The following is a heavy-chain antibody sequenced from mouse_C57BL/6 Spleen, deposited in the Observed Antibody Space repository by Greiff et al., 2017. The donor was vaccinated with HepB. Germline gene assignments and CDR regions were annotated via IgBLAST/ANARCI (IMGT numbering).Heavy chain of an antibody. CDR1: GYTFTSYW. J-gene: IGHJ4*01. D-gene: IGHD1-1*01. CDR2: IYPGSGSI. CDR3: ARSGYYGSLNAMDY. Sequence: QVQLQQPGAELVKPGASVKMSCKASGYTFTSYWITWVKQRPGQGLEWIGDIYPGSGSINYNEKFKSKATLTVDTSSSTAYMQLSSLTSEDSAVYNCARSGYYGSLNAMDYWGQGTSVTVSS. V-gene: IGHV1-55*01.